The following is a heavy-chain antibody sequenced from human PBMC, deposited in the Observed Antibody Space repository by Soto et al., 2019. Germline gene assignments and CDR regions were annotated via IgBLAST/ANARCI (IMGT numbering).Heavy chain of an antibody. CDR1: GFIFSNYW. V-gene: IGHV3-74*01. CDR3: VRDSHGDY. Sequence: EVQLVESGGGLVQPGGSLRLSCAGSGFIFSNYWMHWVRQAPGKGLEWVSRIDHDGPTDYADSVRGRFTISRDNAESTLYLQMNGLRPEDMAVYYCVRDSHGDYWGQGTLVTVSS. CDR2: IDHDGPT. J-gene: IGHJ4*02.